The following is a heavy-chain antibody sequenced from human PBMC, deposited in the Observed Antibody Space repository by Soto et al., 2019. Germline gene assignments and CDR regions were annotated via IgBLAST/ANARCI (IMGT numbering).Heavy chain of an antibody. CDR2: VSAYNGNP. J-gene: IGHJ4*02. V-gene: IGHV1-18*01. CDR1: GYTFSNDA. D-gene: IGHD1-7*01. Sequence: QVQLVQSGAEVKKPGASVKVSCKASGYTFSNDAITWVRQAPGQGLEWMGWVSAYNGNPNYAQKFKGRVTMTTDTSTSTAYMEIRSLRYDDTAVHFCARASRYYWNYMMYWGQGTLVTVSS. CDR3: ARASRYYWNYMMY.